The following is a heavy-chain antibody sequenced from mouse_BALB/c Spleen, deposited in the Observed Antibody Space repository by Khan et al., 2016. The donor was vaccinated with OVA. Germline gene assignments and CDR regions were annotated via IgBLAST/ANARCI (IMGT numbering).Heavy chain of an antibody. CDR2: IWSDGST. V-gene: IGHV2-6-1*01. Sequence: QVQLKQSGPGLVAPSQSLSITCTISGFSLTSYGVHWVRQPPGKGLEWLVMIWSDGSTTYNSALKSRLSISKDNSKSQVVLKMNRLQTDDTAMYYCARHAFSYYGTAMDYWGQGTSVTVSS. J-gene: IGHJ4*01. CDR3: ARHAFSYYGTAMDY. D-gene: IGHD1-1*01. CDR1: GFSLTSYG.